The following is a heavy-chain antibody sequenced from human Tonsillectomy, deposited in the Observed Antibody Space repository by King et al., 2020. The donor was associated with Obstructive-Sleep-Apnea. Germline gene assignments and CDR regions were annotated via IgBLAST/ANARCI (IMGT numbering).Heavy chain of an antibody. Sequence: VQLVESGGGLVQPGRSLRLSCEASGFTFDDFAMHWVRQAPGKGLEWVSGINWNSGTIGYADSVKGRFTISRDNANNSLYLQMNSLRAEDTALYYCAKGVTTDYYYGMDVWGQGTTVTVSS. CDR3: AKGVTTDYYYGMDV. J-gene: IGHJ6*02. D-gene: IGHD4-17*01. V-gene: IGHV3-9*01. CDR2: INWNSGTI. CDR1: GFTFDDFA.